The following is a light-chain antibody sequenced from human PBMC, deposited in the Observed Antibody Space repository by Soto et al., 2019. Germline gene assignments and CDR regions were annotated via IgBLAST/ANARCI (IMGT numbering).Light chain of an antibody. J-gene: IGLJ1*01. CDR2: EVS. Sequence: QSALTQPASVSGSPGQSITISCTGTSNDVGGYNYVSWYQQHPGKAPKLMIYEVSNRPSGVSNRFSGSKSGNTASLIISGFQTEDEADYYCSSYTSISTLVFGTGTKVTVL. CDR3: SSYTSISTLV. V-gene: IGLV2-14*01. CDR1: SNDVGGYNY.